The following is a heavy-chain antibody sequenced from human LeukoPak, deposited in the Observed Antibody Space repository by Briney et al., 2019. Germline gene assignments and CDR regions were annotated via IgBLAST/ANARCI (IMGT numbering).Heavy chain of an antibody. J-gene: IGHJ6*03. V-gene: IGHV3-30*02. CDR1: GFTFSSYG. CDR3: AKIGYRLDFYYYYYMDV. D-gene: IGHD1-1*01. CDR2: IRYDGSNK. Sequence: QPGGSLRLSCAASGFTFSSYGMHWVRQAPGKGLEWVAFIRYDGSNKYYADSVKGRFTISRDNSKNTLYLQMNSLRAEDTAVYYCAKIGYRLDFYYYYYMDVWGKGTTVTISS.